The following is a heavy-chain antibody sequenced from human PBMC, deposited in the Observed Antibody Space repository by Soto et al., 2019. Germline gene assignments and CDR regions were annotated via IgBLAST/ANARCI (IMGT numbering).Heavy chain of an antibody. CDR2: ISAYNGNT. Sequence: QVQLVQSGAEVKKPGASVKVSCKASGYTFTSYGISWVRQAPGQGLEWMGWISAYNGNTNYAQKLQGRVTMTTDTSTSTAYMELRSLRSDDTAVYYCATDAYCGGDCYSLGYYYYGMDVWGQGTTVTVSS. V-gene: IGHV1-18*01. J-gene: IGHJ6*02. CDR3: ATDAYCGGDCYSLGYYYYGMDV. D-gene: IGHD2-21*02. CDR1: GYTFTSYG.